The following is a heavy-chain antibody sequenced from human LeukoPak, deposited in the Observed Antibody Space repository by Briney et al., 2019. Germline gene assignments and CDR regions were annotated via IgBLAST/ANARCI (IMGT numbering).Heavy chain of an antibody. Sequence: PGGSLRPSCAPSGFTFSSDAMSWVRQAPGKGLEWVSAISGSGGSTYYADSVKGRFTISRDNSKNTLYLQMNSLRAEDTAVYYCAKVLSHYGDYEGVDYWGQGTLVTVSS. CDR2: ISGSGGST. V-gene: IGHV3-23*01. CDR3: AKVLSHYGDYEGVDY. J-gene: IGHJ4*02. CDR1: GFTFSSDA. D-gene: IGHD4-17*01.